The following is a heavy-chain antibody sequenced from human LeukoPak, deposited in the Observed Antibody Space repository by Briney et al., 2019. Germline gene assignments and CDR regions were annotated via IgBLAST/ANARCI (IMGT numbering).Heavy chain of an antibody. D-gene: IGHD2-15*01. CDR1: GFTFSSYS. Sequence: GGSLRLSCAASGFTFSSYSMNWVREAPGKGLEGVSSISSSSSYIYYADSVKGRFTISRDNAKNSLYLQMNSLRAEDTAVYYCAREAASGAFDIWGQGTMVTVSS. CDR3: AREAASGAFDI. V-gene: IGHV3-21*01. CDR2: ISSSSSYI. J-gene: IGHJ3*02.